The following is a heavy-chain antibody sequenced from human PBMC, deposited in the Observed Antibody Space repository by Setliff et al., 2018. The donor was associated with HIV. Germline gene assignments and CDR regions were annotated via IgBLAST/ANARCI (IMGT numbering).Heavy chain of an antibody. CDR3: ATRGLSGAGSPTAH. CDR1: GYKFTNYW. Sequence: GEALKISCTGSGYKFTNYWIGWVRQMPGKGLQYMGIIYPGDSDTRYSPSFQGQGNISADVSLNTVFLQWISLKTSDRAAYYCATRGLSGAGSPTAHWGQGTLVTVSS. CDR2: IYPGDSDT. D-gene: IGHD3-10*01. V-gene: IGHV5-51*01. J-gene: IGHJ4*02.